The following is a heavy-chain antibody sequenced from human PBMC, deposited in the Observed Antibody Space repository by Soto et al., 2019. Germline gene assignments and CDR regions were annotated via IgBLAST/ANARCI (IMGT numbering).Heavy chain of an antibody. Sequence: GGSLRLSCAASGFTFSTYAMHWVRQAPGKGLEWVAPMAYDGSSEYYRDSVMGRFTISRDNSKNTLYLQMNSLRADDTAVYYCAKNYFGAGYYYNAFDYWGLGTLVTVSS. D-gene: IGHD3-10*01. CDR3: AKNYFGAGYYYNAFDY. CDR1: GFTFSTYA. V-gene: IGHV3-30*18. J-gene: IGHJ4*02. CDR2: MAYDGSSE.